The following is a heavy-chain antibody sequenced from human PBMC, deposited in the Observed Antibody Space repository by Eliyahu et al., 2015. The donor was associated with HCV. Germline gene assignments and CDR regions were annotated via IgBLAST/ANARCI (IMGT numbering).Heavy chain of an antibody. J-gene: IGHJ5*02. CDR3: ARDAAYLAVAGTSTPGWFDP. D-gene: IGHD6-19*01. Sequence: DGSNKYYADSVKGRFTISRDNSKNTLYLQMNSLRAEDTAVYYCARDAAYLAVAGTSTPGWFDPWGQGTLVTVSS. V-gene: IGHV3-30-3*01. CDR2: DGSNK.